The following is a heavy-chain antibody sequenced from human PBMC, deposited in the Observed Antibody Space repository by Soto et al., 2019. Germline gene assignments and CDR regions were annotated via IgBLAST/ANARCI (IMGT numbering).Heavy chain of an antibody. J-gene: IGHJ3*02. D-gene: IGHD3-22*01. CDR3: ARSQDYYDSSGYAFDI. V-gene: IGHV3-7*01. CDR1: GFTFSSYW. Sequence: GGSLRLSCAASGFTFSSYWMSWVRQAPGKGLEWVANIKQDGSEKYYVDSVKGRFTISRDNAKNSLYLQMNSLRAEDTAVYYCARSQDYYDSSGYAFDIWGQGTMVTVSS. CDR2: IKQDGSEK.